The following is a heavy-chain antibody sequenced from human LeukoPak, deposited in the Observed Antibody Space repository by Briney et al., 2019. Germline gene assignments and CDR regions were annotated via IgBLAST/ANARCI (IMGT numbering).Heavy chain of an antibody. CDR2: IYPGDSDT. CDR1: GFGVSSSW. V-gene: IGHV5-51*01. D-gene: IGHD2/OR15-2a*01. J-gene: IGHJ4*02. CDR3: AVGTTPYFVDY. Sequence: GESLKISCYGSGFGVSSSWIGWVRQMPGTGLEWMGFIYPGDSDTRYSPSFQAQVTISADKSIGTAFLQWRSLKASDTAMYYCAVGTTPYFVDYWGQGTLVTVSS.